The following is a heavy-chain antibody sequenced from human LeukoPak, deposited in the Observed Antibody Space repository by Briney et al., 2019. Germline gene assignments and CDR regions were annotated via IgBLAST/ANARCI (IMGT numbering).Heavy chain of an antibody. J-gene: IGHJ4*02. V-gene: IGHV3-23*01. CDR2: ISGSGGRT. Sequence: GGSLRLSCAASGFTFSSYAMSWVRQAPGKGLEWVSAISGSGGRTYYADSVKGRFTISRDNSKNTLYLQMNSLRAEDTAVYYCANDLARMITFGGVIVPCYWGQGTLVTVSS. CDR3: ANDLARMITFGGVIVPCY. D-gene: IGHD3-16*02. CDR1: GFTFSSYA.